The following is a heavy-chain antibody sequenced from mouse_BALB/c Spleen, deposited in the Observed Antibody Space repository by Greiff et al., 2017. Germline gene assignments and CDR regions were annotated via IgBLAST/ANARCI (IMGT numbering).Heavy chain of an antibody. J-gene: IGHJ4*01. CDR1: GFTFSSYT. CDR2: ISNGGGST. CDR3: ARRHDGNYNDMDY. V-gene: IGHV5-12-2*01. Sequence: DVKLQESGGGLVQPGGSLKLSCAASGFTFSSYTMSWVRQTPEKRLEWVAYISNGGGSTYYPDTVKGRFTFTRDNAKNTLYLQMSSLKSEDTAMYYCARRHDGNYNDMDYGGQGTSVTVSS. D-gene: IGHD2-1*01.